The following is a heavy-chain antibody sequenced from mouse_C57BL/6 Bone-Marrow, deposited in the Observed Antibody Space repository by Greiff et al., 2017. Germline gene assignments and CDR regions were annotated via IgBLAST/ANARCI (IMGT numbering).Heavy chain of an antibody. CDR3: AKGPYYYGSSLAY. CDR2: IWRGGST. V-gene: IGHV2-5*01. J-gene: IGHJ3*01. Sequence: VKLMESGPGLVQPSQSLSITCTVSGFSLTSYGVHWVRQSPGKGLEWLGVIWRGGSTDYTAAFMSRLSITKDNSKSQVFFKMNSLQADDTAIYYCAKGPYYYGSSLAYWGQGTLVTVSA. D-gene: IGHD1-1*01. CDR1: GFSLTSYG.